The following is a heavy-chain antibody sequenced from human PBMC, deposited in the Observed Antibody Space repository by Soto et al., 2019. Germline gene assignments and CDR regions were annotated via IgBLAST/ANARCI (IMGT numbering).Heavy chain of an antibody. CDR1: GYTLTELS. D-gene: IGHD3-10*01. CDR3: ATAGEMATINDAFDI. Sequence: VXSVKVSCQVSGYTLTELSMHWVREAPGKGLEWMGGFDPEDGETIYAQEFQGRVTMTEDTSTDTAYMELSSLRSEDTAVYYCATAGEMATINDAFDIWGQGTMVTVSS. V-gene: IGHV1-24*01. CDR2: FDPEDGET. J-gene: IGHJ3*02.